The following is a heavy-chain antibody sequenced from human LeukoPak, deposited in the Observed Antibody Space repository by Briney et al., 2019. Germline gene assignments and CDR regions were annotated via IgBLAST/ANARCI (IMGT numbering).Heavy chain of an antibody. Sequence: PGGSLRLSCAASGFTFNSYGMHWVRQAPGKGLEWVAFIRYDGSNKYYADSVKVRFTISRDNSKNTLYLQMNSLRAEDTAVYYCAEDLTYYYGSGKSSWGQGTLVTVSS. V-gene: IGHV3-30*02. CDR2: IRYDGSNK. CDR3: AEDLTYYYGSGKSS. D-gene: IGHD3-10*01. CDR1: GFTFNSYG. J-gene: IGHJ4*02.